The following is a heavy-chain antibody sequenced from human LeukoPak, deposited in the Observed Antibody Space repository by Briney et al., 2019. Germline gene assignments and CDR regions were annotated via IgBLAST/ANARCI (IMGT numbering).Heavy chain of an antibody. V-gene: IGHV3-74*01. Sequence: GGSLRLSCAASGFTFSNFWMHWVRQGPGKGLVWVSRINNDGSDTTYADSVKGRFTISRDNSKNTLYLQMNSLRAEDTAVYYCAKDENDCGGDCYLDYWGQGTLVTVSS. CDR1: GFTFSNFW. D-gene: IGHD2-21*02. J-gene: IGHJ4*02. CDR2: INNDGSDT. CDR3: AKDENDCGGDCYLDY.